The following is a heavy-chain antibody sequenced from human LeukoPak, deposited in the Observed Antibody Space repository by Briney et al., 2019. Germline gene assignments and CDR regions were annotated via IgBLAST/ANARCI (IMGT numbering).Heavy chain of an antibody. V-gene: IGHV1-24*01. CDR3: ATAQGIAAAGGAVYFDY. D-gene: IGHD6-13*01. CDR1: GYILTELS. Sequence: GASVKVSCKASGYILTELSMHWVRQAPGKGLEWMGGFDPDDGDTIYAQKLQGSVSITGDTSTATAYMELTSLRSEDTAVSYCATAQGIAAAGGAVYFDYWGQGALVTVSS. J-gene: IGHJ4*02. CDR2: FDPDDGDT.